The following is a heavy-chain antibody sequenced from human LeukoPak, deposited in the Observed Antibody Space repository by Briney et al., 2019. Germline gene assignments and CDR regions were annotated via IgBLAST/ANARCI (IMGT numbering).Heavy chain of an antibody. Sequence: GGSLRLSCAASGFTFSSYAMSWVRQAPGKGLQWVSTISGRSSTTHYADSVKGRFTISRDNSKSTLYLQMTSLRAEDTGVYYCAKKIDSGSYPLDYWGQGTLVTISS. CDR2: ISGRSSTT. J-gene: IGHJ4*02. V-gene: IGHV3-23*01. D-gene: IGHD3-10*01. CDR3: AKKIDSGSYPLDY. CDR1: GFTFSSYA.